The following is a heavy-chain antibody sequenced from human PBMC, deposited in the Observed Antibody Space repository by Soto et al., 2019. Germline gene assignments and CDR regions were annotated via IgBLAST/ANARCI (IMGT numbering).Heavy chain of an antibody. CDR3: AKDSSSWPHYFDY. V-gene: IGHV3-23*01. D-gene: IGHD6-13*01. Sequence: PGGSLRLSCAASGFTVSTNDRTWVRQAPGKGLEWVSAISGSGGSTYYADSVKGRFTISRDNSKNTLYLQMNSLRAEDTAVYYCAKDSSSWPHYFDYWGQGTLVTVSS. CDR2: ISGSGGST. J-gene: IGHJ4*02. CDR1: GFTVSTND.